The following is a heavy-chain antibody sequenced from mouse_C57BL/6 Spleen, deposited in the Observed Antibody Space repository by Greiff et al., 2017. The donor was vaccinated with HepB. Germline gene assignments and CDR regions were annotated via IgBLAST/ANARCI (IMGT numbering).Heavy chain of an antibody. J-gene: IGHJ1*03. V-gene: IGHV3-6*01. D-gene: IGHD1-1*01. CDR2: ISYDGSN. CDR1: GYSITSGYY. Sequence: EVKLQESGPGLVKPSQSLSLTCSVTGYSITSGYYWNWIRQFPGNKLEWMGYISYDGSNNYNPSLKNRISITRDTSKNQFFLKLNSVTTEDTATYYCARGLLRMYFDVWGTGTTVTVSS. CDR3: ARGLLRMYFDV.